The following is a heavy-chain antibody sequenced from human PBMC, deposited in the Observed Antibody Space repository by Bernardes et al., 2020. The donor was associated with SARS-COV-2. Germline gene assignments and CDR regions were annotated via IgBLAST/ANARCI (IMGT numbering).Heavy chain of an antibody. V-gene: IGHV4-39*07. CDR1: GGSISSSNYY. J-gene: IGHJ6*02. D-gene: IGHD2-2*02. CDR2: IYTSGST. Sequence: SETLSLTCTVSGGSISSSNYYWGWIRQAPGKGLEWIGSIYTSGSTNYNPSLKSRVTMSVDTSKNQFSLKLSSVTAADTAVYYCASGLGYCSSTSCYRVGMDVWGQGTTVTVSS. CDR3: ASGLGYCSSTSCYRVGMDV.